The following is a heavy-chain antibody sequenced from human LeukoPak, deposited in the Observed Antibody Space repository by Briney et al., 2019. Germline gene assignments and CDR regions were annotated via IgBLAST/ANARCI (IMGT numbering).Heavy chain of an antibody. V-gene: IGHV4-34*01. D-gene: IGHD4-17*01. CDR2: INHSGST. CDR1: GGSFRGYY. CDR3: AGFSDYGDSRAY. J-gene: IGHJ4*02. Sequence: PSETLSLTCAGYGGSFRGYYWSWIRQPPGKGLEWIGEINHSGSTNYNPSLKSRVTISVDTSKNQFSLKLSSVTAADTAVYYCAGFSDYGDSRAYWGQGTLVTVSS.